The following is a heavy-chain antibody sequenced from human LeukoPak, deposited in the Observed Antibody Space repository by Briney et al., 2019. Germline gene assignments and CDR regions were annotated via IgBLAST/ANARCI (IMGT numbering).Heavy chain of an antibody. Sequence: SETLSLTCTVSGGSISSYYWSWIRQPPGKGLECIGCIYNSGSTNYNPSLKSRVSISVDTSKNQFSLKLSSVTAADTAVYYCARSAIDAFDIWGQGTMVTVSS. J-gene: IGHJ3*02. V-gene: IGHV4-59*08. CDR3: ARSAIDAFDI. CDR2: IYNSGST. D-gene: IGHD6-25*01. CDR1: GGSISSYY.